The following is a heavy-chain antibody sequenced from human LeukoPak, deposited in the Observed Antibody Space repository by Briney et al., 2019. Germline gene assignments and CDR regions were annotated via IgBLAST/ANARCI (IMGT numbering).Heavy chain of an antibody. D-gene: IGHD5-24*01. CDR2: ITATSSST. Sequence: GGSLRLSCEASGFTFNTYSMNWARQAPGKGLEWVSAITATSSSTHDADSVQGRFTISRDNSKNTLYLQMNSLRAEDTAVYYCARDSVDHDAFDIWGQGTMVTVSS. V-gene: IGHV3-23*01. J-gene: IGHJ3*02. CDR3: ARDSVDHDAFDI. CDR1: GFTFNTYS.